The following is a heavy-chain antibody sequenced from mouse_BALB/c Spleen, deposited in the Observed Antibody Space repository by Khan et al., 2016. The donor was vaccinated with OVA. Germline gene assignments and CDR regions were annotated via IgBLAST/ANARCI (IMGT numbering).Heavy chain of an antibody. CDR1: GFTFSSFG. CDR2: ISSGSSTI. V-gene: IGHV5-17*02. J-gene: IGHJ1*01. D-gene: IGHD1-1*01. CDR3: ATYGWWD. Sequence: EVQLQASGGGLVQPGGSRKLSCAASGFTFSSFGMHWVRQAPEKGLEWVAYISSGSSTIYYADTVKGRFTISRDNPKNTLFLQMTSLRSEDTAMYYCATYGWWDWGAGTTVTVSS.